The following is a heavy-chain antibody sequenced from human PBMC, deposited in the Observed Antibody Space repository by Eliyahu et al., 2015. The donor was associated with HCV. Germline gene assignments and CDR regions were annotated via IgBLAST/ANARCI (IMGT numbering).Heavy chain of an antibody. D-gene: IGHD5-12*01. Sequence: EVQLVESGGGLVQPGRSXXLSCAASGFXFDDYAMHWVRQAPGKGLEWVSGISWNSGSIGYADSVKGRFTISRDNAKNSLYLQMNSLRAEDTALYYCAKATATIYNPFDYWGQGTLVTVSS. CDR2: ISWNSGSI. V-gene: IGHV3-9*01. J-gene: IGHJ4*02. CDR1: GFXFDDYA. CDR3: AKATATIYNPFDY.